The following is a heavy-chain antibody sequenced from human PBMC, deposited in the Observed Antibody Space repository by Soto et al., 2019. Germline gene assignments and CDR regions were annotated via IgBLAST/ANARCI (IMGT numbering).Heavy chain of an antibody. CDR3: AKNQGVELVPLATVDWFDP. Sequence: GGSLRLSCAASGFIFENFGMSWVRQAPGKGLEWVSSISGSGLKKYYADSVKGRFTISRDNSKSTVYLELNNLSAEDTAVYHCAKNQGVELVPLATVDWFDPWGQGSVVTVSS. CDR2: ISGSGLKK. V-gene: IGHV3-23*01. CDR1: GFIFENFG. D-gene: IGHD1-26*01. J-gene: IGHJ5*02.